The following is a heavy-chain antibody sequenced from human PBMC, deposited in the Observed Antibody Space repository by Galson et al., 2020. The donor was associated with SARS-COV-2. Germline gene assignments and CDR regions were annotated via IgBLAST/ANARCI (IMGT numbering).Heavy chain of an antibody. J-gene: IGHJ4*02. V-gene: IGHV3-48*03. D-gene: IGHD3-3*01. CDR2: ISSSGSTI. CDR1: GFTFSSYE. CDR3: ARDRYYDFWSGSPYFDY. Sequence: GESLKISCAASGFTFSSYEMNWVRQAPGKGLEWVSYISSSGSTIYYADSVKGRFTISRDNAKNSLYLQMNSLRAEDTAVYYCARDRYYDFWSGSPYFDYWGQGTLVTVSS.